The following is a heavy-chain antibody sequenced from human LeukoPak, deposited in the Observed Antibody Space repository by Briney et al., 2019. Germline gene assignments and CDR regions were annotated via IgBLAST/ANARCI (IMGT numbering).Heavy chain of an antibody. CDR2: INQHGSDK. V-gene: IGHV3-7*01. CDR3: AGGSTWIFDS. J-gene: IGHJ4*02. D-gene: IGHD1-1*01. Sequence: GGSLRLSCEGSGFTFSNYWMMWVRQAPGKGLEWVATINQHGSDKYYVDSVKGRFTISRDNAENSLYLQMNSLRAEDTAVYFCAGGSTWIFDSWGQGTLVTVSS. CDR1: GFTFSNYW.